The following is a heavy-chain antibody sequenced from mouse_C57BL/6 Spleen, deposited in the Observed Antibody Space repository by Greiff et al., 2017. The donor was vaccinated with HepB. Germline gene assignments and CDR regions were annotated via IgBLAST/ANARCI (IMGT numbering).Heavy chain of an antibody. CDR3: ARDGGWFDY. V-gene: IGHV5-4*01. CDR2: ISDGGSYT. CDR1: GFTFSSYA. Sequence: EVNVVESGGGLVKPGGSLKLSCAASGFTFSSYAMSWVRQTPEKRLEWVATISDGGSYTYYPDNVKGRFTISRDNAKNNLYLQMSHLKSEDTAMYYCARDGGWFDYWGQGTTLTVSS. D-gene: IGHD3-3*01. J-gene: IGHJ2*01.